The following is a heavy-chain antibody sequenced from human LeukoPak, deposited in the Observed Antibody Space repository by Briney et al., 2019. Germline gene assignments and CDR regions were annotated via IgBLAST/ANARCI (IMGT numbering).Heavy chain of an antibody. CDR1: GFTFSNYG. V-gene: IGHV3-33*06. Sequence: GGSLRLSCAASGFTFSNYGMHWVRQAPGKGLEWVAGIWYDGSNKYYADSVKGRFTISRDNSKNTLYLQMNSLRAEDTAVYYCAKDRGTTSSSFDYWGQGTLVTVSS. CDR2: IWYDGSNK. D-gene: IGHD2-2*01. J-gene: IGHJ4*02. CDR3: AKDRGTTSSSFDY.